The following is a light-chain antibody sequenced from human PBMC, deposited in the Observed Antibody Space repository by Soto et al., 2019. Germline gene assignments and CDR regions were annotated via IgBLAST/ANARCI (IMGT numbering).Light chain of an antibody. J-gene: IGLJ1*01. Sequence: QLVLTQPPSVSGAPGQRVTISCTGRSSNIGAGYAVHWYQQLPGTAPKLLIYDNLNRPSGVPDRFSGSKSGTSASLAITGLQAEDEADYYCQTLDSSLNVYVFGPGTKLTVL. CDR3: QTLDSSLNVYV. CDR1: SSNIGAGYA. V-gene: IGLV1-40*01. CDR2: DNL.